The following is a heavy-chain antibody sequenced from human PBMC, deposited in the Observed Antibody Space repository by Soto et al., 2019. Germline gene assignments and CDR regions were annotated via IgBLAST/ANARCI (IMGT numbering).Heavy chain of an antibody. J-gene: IGHJ4*02. CDR2: FVPLFGST. Sequence: QVQLVQSGAEVKKPGSSVKVSCQASGGTFSGYALTWVRQAPGQGLEWMGEFVPLFGSTNYAQKFAGQNTIIPDEPTSTGYMELSTLRSEDTAVYYCATHSLGTSSPPYFENWGQGTLVTVSS. CDR3: ATHSLGTSSPPYFEN. V-gene: IGHV1-69*01. CDR1: GGTFSGYA. D-gene: IGHD2-15*01.